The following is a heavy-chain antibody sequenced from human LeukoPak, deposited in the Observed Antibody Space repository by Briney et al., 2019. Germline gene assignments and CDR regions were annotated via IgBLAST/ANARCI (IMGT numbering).Heavy chain of an antibody. CDR3: TTWATMVRGAYGY. CDR1: GFTLSNAY. J-gene: IGHJ4*02. D-gene: IGHD3-10*01. CDR2: IKSRSDGGTT. Sequence: GGSLRLSCAASGFTLSNAYMSWVRQAPGKGLEWVGRIKSRSDGGTTDYTAPVKGRFSISRDESKHTLFLQMNSLKTEDTAVYYCTTWATMVRGAYGYWGQGTLVTVSS. V-gene: IGHV3-15*01.